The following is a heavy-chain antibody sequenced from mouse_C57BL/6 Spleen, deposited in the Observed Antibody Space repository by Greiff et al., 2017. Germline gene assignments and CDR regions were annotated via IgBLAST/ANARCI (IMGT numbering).Heavy chain of an antibody. V-gene: IGHV1-80*01. Sequence: QVQLKESGAELVKPGASVKISCKASGYAFSSYWMNWVKQRPGKGLEWIGQIYPGDGDTNYNGKFKGKATLTADKSSSTAYMQLSSLTSEDSAVYFWARREDYYGSNWYFDVWGTGTTVTVSS. CDR1: GYAFSSYW. CDR2: IYPGDGDT. D-gene: IGHD1-1*01. CDR3: ARREDYYGSNWYFDV. J-gene: IGHJ1*03.